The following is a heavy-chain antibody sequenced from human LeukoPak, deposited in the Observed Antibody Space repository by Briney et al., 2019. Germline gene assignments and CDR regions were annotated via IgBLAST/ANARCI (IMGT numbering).Heavy chain of an antibody. Sequence: ASVKVSCKASGYTFTGYYMHWVRQAPGQGLEWMGRIIPIFGTANYAQKFQGRVTITTDESTSTAYMELSSLRSEDTAVYYCARGLVGYPFDYWGQGTLVTVSS. D-gene: IGHD6-19*01. J-gene: IGHJ4*02. CDR2: IIPIFGTA. CDR3: ARGLVGYPFDY. V-gene: IGHV1-69*05. CDR1: GYTFTGYY.